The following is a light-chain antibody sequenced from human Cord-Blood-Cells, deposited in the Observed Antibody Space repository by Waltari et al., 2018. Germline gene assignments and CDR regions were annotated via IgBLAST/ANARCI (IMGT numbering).Light chain of an antibody. CDR1: QSVSSSY. CDR2: GAS. J-gene: IGKJ4*01. CDR3: QQYGSSPRT. V-gene: IGKV3-20*01. Sequence: IVLTQSPGTLSLSPGERATLSCRASQSVSSSYLAWYQQKPGQAHRLLIYGASSRATGIPDRFSGSGSGTDFTLTISRLEPEDFAVYYCQQYGSSPRTFGGGTKVEIK.